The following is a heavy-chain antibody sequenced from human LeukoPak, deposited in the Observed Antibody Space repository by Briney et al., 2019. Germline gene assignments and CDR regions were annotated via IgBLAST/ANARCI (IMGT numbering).Heavy chain of an antibody. J-gene: IGHJ4*02. V-gene: IGHV3-7*01. CDR1: GFPFSSYW. D-gene: IGHD2-2*01. Sequence: GSLRLSCAASGFPFSSYWMSWVRQAPGKGLEWVANIKQDGSEKYYVDSVKGRFTISRDNAKNSLYLQMNRLRAEDRAVYYCARSSSTSSGSYWGQGSLVTVSS. CDR3: ARSSSTSSGSY. CDR2: IKQDGSEK.